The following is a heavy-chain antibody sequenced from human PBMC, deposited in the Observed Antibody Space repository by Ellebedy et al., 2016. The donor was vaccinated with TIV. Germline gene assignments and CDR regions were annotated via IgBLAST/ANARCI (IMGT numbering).Heavy chain of an antibody. D-gene: IGHD4-23*01. J-gene: IGHJ3*02. CDR2: IYSSGST. CDR3: ATNKGGNHGAFDI. Sequence: GSLRLSXTVSGGSISSYYYNYFRQPPGKALEWIGYIYSSGSTNYNPSLKSRVTISIDTSKNQFSLKLNSVTAADTAVYYCATNKGGNHGAFDIWGQGTMVTVS. CDR1: GGSISSYY. V-gene: IGHV4-59*13.